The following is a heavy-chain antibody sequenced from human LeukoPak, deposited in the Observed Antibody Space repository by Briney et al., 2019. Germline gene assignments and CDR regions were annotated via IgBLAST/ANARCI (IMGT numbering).Heavy chain of an antibody. CDR1: GFTFSSYA. V-gene: IGHV3-30*04. J-gene: IGHJ4*02. D-gene: IGHD1-26*01. CDR3: ARGRLGISGSYFYYFDY. CDR2: ISYDGSNK. Sequence: PGGSLRLSCAASGFTFSSYAMHWVRQAPGRGLEWVAVISYDGSNKYYADSVKGRFTISRDNSKNTLYLQMNSLRAEDTAVYYCARGRLGISGSYFYYFDYWGQGTLVTVSS.